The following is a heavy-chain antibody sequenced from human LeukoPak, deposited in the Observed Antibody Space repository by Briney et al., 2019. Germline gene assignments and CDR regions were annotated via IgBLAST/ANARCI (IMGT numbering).Heavy chain of an antibody. V-gene: IGHV3-7*01. J-gene: IGHJ4*02. Sequence: GGSLRLSCAASGISFASYWVTWVRQAPGKGLEWVANIGQDGTETVYVGSGKGRFTISRDNARKLLFLQMNSLRADDTAVYYCAIPSSYDGSRYYHAYWGQGTLVSVSS. CDR2: IGQDGTET. CDR3: AIPSSYDGSRYYHAY. D-gene: IGHD3-22*01. CDR1: GISFASYW.